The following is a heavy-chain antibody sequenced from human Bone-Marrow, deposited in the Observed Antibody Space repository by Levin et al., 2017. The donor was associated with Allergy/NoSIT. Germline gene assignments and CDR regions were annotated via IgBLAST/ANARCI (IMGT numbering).Heavy chain of an antibody. CDR2: ITRRSDYI. CDR3: AKDRTYGILWNYGMDV. D-gene: IGHD4-17*01. J-gene: IGHJ6*02. Sequence: GGSLRLSCAASGFNFSTYNMNWVRQTPGKGLEWVSSITRRSDYIYYADSVKGRFIISRDNAKNSLFRQMNSLRVDDTAVYYCAKDRTYGILWNYGMDVWGQGTTVTVSS. V-gene: IGHV3-21*01. CDR1: GFNFSTYN.